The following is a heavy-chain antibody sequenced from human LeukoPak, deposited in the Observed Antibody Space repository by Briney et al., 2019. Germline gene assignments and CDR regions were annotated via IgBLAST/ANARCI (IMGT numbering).Heavy chain of an antibody. CDR3: ARDPRIYCSSTSCYGSDY. Sequence: ASVKVSCKASGYTFTGYYMHWVRQAPGQGLEWMGWINPNSGGTNYAQKFQGRVTMTRDTSISTAYMELSRLRSDDTAVYYCARDPRIYCSSTSCYGSDYWGQGTLVTVSS. J-gene: IGHJ4*02. V-gene: IGHV1-2*02. CDR1: GYTFTGYY. D-gene: IGHD2-2*01. CDR2: INPNSGGT.